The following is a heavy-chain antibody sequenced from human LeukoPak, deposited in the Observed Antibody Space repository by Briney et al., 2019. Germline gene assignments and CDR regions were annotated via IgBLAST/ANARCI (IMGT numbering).Heavy chain of an antibody. V-gene: IGHV3-23*01. CDR3: AKGFLGGTDQYFDS. CDR2: IGSGGGST. Sequence: EGSLRLSCEASGSTFSSYAMNWVRQAPGKGLEWVSAIGSGGGSTDYADSVQGRFTISRDNSKSTLYLQMNSLRAEDTAVYYCAKGFLGGTDQYFDSWGQGTLVTVSS. CDR1: GSTFSSYA. J-gene: IGHJ4*02. D-gene: IGHD6-19*01.